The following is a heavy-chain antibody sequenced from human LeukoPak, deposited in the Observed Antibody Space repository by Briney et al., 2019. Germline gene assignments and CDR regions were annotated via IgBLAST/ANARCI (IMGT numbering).Heavy chain of an antibody. Sequence: ASVKVSCKASGGTFSSYTISWVRQAPGQGLEWMGGIIPIFGTANYAQKFQGRVTITADESTSTAYMELSSLRSEDTAVYYCARDKAFSGLSNRDMDVWGKGTTVTVSS. J-gene: IGHJ6*03. CDR3: ARDKAFSGLSNRDMDV. D-gene: IGHD2/OR15-2a*01. CDR2: IIPIFGTA. V-gene: IGHV1-69*13. CDR1: GGTFSSYT.